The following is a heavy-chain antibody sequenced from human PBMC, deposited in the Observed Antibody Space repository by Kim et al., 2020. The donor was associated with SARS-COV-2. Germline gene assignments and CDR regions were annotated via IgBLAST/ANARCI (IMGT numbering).Heavy chain of an antibody. CDR1: GFTFSSYA. V-gene: IGHV3-33*06. CDR2: IWYDGSNK. Sequence: GGSLRLSCAASGFTFSSYAMHWVRQAPGKGLEWVAVIWYDGSNKYYADSVKGRFTISRDNSKNTLYLQMNSLRAEDTAVYYCAKDRLRFLVVPAAMAMDVWGQGTTVTVSS. J-gene: IGHJ6*02. D-gene: IGHD2-2*01. CDR3: AKDRLRFLVVPAAMAMDV.